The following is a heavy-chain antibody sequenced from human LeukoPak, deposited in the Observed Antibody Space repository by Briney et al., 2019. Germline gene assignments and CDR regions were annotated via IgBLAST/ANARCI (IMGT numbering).Heavy chain of an antibody. Sequence: SETLSLTCTVSGGSISSGGYYWSWIRQHPGRGLEWIGYIYYSGSTYYNPSLKSRVTISVDTSKNQFSLKLSSVTAADTAVYYCARDNFSGSYRVYYYGMDVWGQGTTVTVSS. CDR1: GGSISSGGYY. D-gene: IGHD1-26*01. CDR3: ARDNFSGSYRVYYYGMDV. CDR2: IYYSGST. J-gene: IGHJ6*02. V-gene: IGHV4-31*03.